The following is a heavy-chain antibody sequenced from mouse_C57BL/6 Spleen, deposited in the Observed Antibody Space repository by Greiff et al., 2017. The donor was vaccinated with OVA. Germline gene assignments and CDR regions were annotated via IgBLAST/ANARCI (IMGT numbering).Heavy chain of an antibody. CDR1: GFTFSDFY. V-gene: IGHV7-1*01. CDR3: ARDAGREAMDY. D-gene: IGHD1-1*01. CDR2: SRNKANDYTT. J-gene: IGHJ4*01. Sequence: EVKLVESGGGLVQSGRSLRLSCATSGFTFSDFYMEWVRQAPGKGLEWIAASRNKANDYTTEYSASVKGRFIVSRDTSQSILYLQMNALRAEDTAIYYCARDAGREAMDYWGQGTSVTVSS.